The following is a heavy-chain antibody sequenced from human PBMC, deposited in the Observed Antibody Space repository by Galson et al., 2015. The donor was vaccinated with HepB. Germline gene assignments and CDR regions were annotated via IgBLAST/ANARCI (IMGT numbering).Heavy chain of an antibody. J-gene: IGHJ4*02. Sequence: SVKVSCKASGYTFTGYYIHWVRQAPGQGLEWMGRINPHSGDTIYAQKFQGRVTMTRDTSISTAYMEVSRLTSDDTAVFYCATDRSTIAGVWGQGTLVTVSS. CDR3: ATDRSTIAGV. D-gene: IGHD2-2*01. CDR2: INPHSGDT. CDR1: GYTFTGYY. V-gene: IGHV1-2*06.